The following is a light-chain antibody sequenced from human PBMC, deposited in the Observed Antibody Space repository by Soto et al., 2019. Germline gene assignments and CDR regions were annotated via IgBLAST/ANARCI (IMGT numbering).Light chain of an antibody. V-gene: IGKV3-15*01. CDR1: QSVSSN. J-gene: IGKJ1*01. CDR3: QQYNNWPPMA. Sequence: EIVMTQSPATLSVSPGERATLSCRASQSVSSNLAWYQQKPGQAPRLLIYDASTRATGIPARFSGSGSGTEFTLTISSLQSEDFAVYYCQQYNNWPPMAFGQGTKVELK. CDR2: DAS.